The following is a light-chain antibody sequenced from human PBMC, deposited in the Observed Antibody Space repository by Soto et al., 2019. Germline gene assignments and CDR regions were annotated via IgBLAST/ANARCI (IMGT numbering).Light chain of an antibody. CDR3: CSYTPTYTYV. J-gene: IGLJ1*01. Sequence: QSALTQPRSVSGSPGQSITFSCTGSSSDVGAFDFVSWYQQHPGKAPKLIIYDVSKRPSGVPDRFSGSKSGNTASLTISWLQADEDADYYCCSYTPTYTYVFGPGTKLTVL. V-gene: IGLV2-11*01. CDR2: DVS. CDR1: SSDVGAFDF.